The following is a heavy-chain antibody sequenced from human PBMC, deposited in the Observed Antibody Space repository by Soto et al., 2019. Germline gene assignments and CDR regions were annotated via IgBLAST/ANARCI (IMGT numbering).Heavy chain of an antibody. D-gene: IGHD5-12*01. CDR1: GDSISNSRFY. CDR3: ARRIVATETFDY. Sequence: PSETLSLTCSVSGDSISNSRFYWAWIRQPPGEGLEWIGSIYHTGNAYYNPSLKSRVTIFVDTSKNQFSLTVTSVTAADTAVYYGARRIVATETFDYWGQGTLVTVSS. V-gene: IGHV4-39*01. CDR2: IYHTGNA. J-gene: IGHJ4*02.